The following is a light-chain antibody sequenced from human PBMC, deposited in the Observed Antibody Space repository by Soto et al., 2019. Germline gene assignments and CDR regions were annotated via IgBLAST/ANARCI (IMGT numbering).Light chain of an antibody. V-gene: IGLV2-14*03. CDR2: AVS. J-gene: IGLJ1*01. Sequence: QSALTQPASVSGSPGQSITISCSGTSSDIGSYNHVAWYQQFPGKSPKLMIYAVSDRPPGVSDRFSGSKSGITASLTISGLQAEDEADYYCFSHRSGDSHVFGTGSKVTV. CDR1: SSDIGSYNH. CDR3: FSHRSGDSHV.